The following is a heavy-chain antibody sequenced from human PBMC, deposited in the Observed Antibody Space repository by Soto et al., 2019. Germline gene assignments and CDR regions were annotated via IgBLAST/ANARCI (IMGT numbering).Heavy chain of an antibody. CDR3: ARAGVGVVPAAMQSYYYYGMDV. D-gene: IGHD2-2*01. CDR2: IYYSGST. V-gene: IGHV4-59*01. Sequence: SETLSLACTVSGGSISSYYWSWIRQPPGKGLEWIGYIYYSGSTNYNPSLKSRVTISVDTSKNQFSLKLSSVTAADTAVYYCARAGVGVVPAAMQSYYYYGMDVWGQGTTVTVSS. J-gene: IGHJ6*02. CDR1: GGSISSYY.